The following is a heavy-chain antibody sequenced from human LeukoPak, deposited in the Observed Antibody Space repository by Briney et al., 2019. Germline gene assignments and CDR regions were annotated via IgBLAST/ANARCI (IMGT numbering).Heavy chain of an antibody. Sequence: PSETLSLTCTVSGGSISSYYWSWIRQPPGKGLEWIGYIYYSGSTNYNPSLKSRVTISVDTSKNQFSLKLSSVTAADTAVYYRARLYTVTHYYYMDVWGKGTTVTVSS. CDR3: ARLYTVTHYYYMDV. D-gene: IGHD4-11*01. CDR1: GGSISSYY. J-gene: IGHJ6*03. V-gene: IGHV4-59*08. CDR2: IYYSGST.